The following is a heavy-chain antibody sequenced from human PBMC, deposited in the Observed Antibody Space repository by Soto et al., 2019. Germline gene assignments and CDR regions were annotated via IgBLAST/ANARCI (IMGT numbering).Heavy chain of an antibody. CDR1: GFTFDDYA. V-gene: IGHV3-9*01. D-gene: IGHD3-10*01. J-gene: IGHJ3*02. CDR3: AKGGSGSYYNVAFDI. CDR2: ISWNSGSI. Sequence: SLKISCAASGFTFDDYAMHWVRQAPGKGLEWVSGISWNSGSIGYADSVKGRFTISRDNAKNSLYLQMNSLRAEDTALYYCAKGGSGSYYNVAFDIWGQGTMVTVSS.